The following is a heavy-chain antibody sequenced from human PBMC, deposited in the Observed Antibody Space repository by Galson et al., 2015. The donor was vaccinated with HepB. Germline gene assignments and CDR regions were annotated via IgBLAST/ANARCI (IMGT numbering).Heavy chain of an antibody. CDR2: IRYDGSNK. D-gene: IGHD6-19*01. Sequence: SLRLSCAASGFTFSSYGMHWVRQAPGKGLEWVAFIRYDGSNKYYADSVKGRFTISRDNSKNTLYLQMNSLRAEDTAVYYCAKDLEWLASPYYYYGMDVWGQGTTVTVSS. V-gene: IGHV3-30*02. CDR3: AKDLEWLASPYYYYGMDV. J-gene: IGHJ6*02. CDR1: GFTFSSYG.